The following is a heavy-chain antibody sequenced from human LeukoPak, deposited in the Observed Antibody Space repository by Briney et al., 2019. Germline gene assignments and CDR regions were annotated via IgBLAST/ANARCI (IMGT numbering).Heavy chain of an antibody. CDR1: GGTFSSYA. Sequence: ASVKVSCKASGGTFSSYAISCVRQAPGQGLEWMGGILPIFGTANYAQRFQGRVTITADESTSTAYMELSSLRSEDTAVYYCARDLSIHYYDSSGYFDYWGQGTLVTVSS. D-gene: IGHD3-22*01. CDR2: ILPIFGTA. V-gene: IGHV1-69*13. CDR3: ARDLSIHYYDSSGYFDY. J-gene: IGHJ4*02.